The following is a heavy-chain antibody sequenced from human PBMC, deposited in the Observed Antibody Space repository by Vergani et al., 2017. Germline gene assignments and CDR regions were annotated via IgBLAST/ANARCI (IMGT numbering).Heavy chain of an antibody. V-gene: IGHV3-23*01. J-gene: IGHJ4*02. CDR2: ISGSGGST. Sequence: EVQLLESGGGLVQPGGSLRLSCAASGFTFSSYAMSWVRQAPGKGLEWVSGISGSGGSTYYADSVKGRFTISRDNSKNTLYLQMNSLRAEDTAVYYCARRRDGYNYFFDYWGQGTLVTVSS. CDR1: GFTFSSYA. CDR3: ARRRDGYNYFFDY. D-gene: IGHD5-24*01.